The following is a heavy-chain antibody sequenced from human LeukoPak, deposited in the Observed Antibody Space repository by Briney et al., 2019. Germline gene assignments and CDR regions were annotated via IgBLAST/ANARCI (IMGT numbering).Heavy chain of an antibody. V-gene: IGHV3-21*01. D-gene: IGHD3-9*01. CDR3: ARGDWLWLQAN. J-gene: IGHJ4*02. CDR2: ISSSSSYI. Sequence: GGSLRLSCAASGFTFSTYSMNWVRQAPGKGLEWVSPISSSSSYIYYADSVKGRFTISRDNAKNSLYLQMNSLRAEDTAVYYCARGDWLWLQANWGQGTLVTVSS. CDR1: GFTFSTYS.